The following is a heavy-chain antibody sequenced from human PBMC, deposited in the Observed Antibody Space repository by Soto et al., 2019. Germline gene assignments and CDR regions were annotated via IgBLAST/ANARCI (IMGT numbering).Heavy chain of an antibody. CDR1: GASISGYY. J-gene: IGHJ5*02. CDR3: VRDGTKTLRDWFDP. D-gene: IGHD1-1*01. CDR2: IYATGTT. Sequence: QVQLQESGPGLVKPSETLSLTCTVSGASISGYYWSWIRKSAGKGLEWIGRIYATGTTDYNPSLKSQVMMSVDTSKKRYSLRLRSVTAEDTAVYYCVRDGTKTLRDWFDPWGQGISVTVSS. V-gene: IGHV4-4*07.